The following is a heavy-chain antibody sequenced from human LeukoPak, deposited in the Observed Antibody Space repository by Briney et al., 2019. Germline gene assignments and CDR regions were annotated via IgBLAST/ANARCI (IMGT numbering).Heavy chain of an antibody. CDR3: AKDKIVGDGRWDFDH. V-gene: IGHV3-23*01. J-gene: IGHJ5*02. CDR1: GFTFSSYA. D-gene: IGHD3-16*01. Sequence: GGSLRLSCAASGFTFSSYAMTWVRQAPGKGLEWVSGIVGTSGNTYYADSVKGRFTISRDISKSTLFLQMNSLRVEDTAQYYCAKDKIVGDGRWDFDHWGRGTLVTVSS. CDR2: IVGTSGNT.